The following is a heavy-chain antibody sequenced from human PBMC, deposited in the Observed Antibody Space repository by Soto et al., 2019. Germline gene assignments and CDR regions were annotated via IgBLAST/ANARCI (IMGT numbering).Heavy chain of an antibody. CDR1: GFTFSSYW. CDR3: AVRIAAAGTMTQYYYYGMDV. Sequence: EVQLVESGGGLVQPGGSLRLSCAASGFTFSSYWMSWVRQAPGKGLEWVANIKQDGSEKYYVDSVKGRFTISRDNAKNSLYLQINSLRAEDTAVYYCAVRIAAAGTMTQYYYYGMDVWGQGTTVTVSS. D-gene: IGHD6-13*01. CDR2: IKQDGSEK. V-gene: IGHV3-7*01. J-gene: IGHJ6*02.